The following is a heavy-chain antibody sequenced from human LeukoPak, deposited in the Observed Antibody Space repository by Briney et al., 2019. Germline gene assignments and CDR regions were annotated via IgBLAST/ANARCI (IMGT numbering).Heavy chain of an antibody. D-gene: IGHD3-22*01. J-gene: IGHJ4*02. CDR3: AKGGIYYYDISGYFFDY. CDR2: ISGSGGST. CDR1: GFTVSSNY. Sequence: GGSLRLSCAASGFTVSSNYMSWVRQAPGKGLEWVSGISGSGGSTYYRESVKGRFTISRDISKNTLYLQMNSLRAEDTAVYYCAKGGIYYYDISGYFFDYWGQGTLVTVSS. V-gene: IGHV3-23*01.